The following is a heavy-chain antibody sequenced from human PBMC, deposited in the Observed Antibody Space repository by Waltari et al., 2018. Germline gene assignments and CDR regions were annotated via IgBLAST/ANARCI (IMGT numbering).Heavy chain of an antibody. J-gene: IGHJ4*02. CDR1: GFTFASFG. CDR3: VREGYSYDTGYYSGGYFDY. Sequence: EVQPLDSGGALVQPGGPLRLCCEASGFTFASFGISWIRQAPGKGLEWGSGVSGSGQTTYYADSVKGRFTISRDNAKNIVYLQMSSLRAEDTAAYFCVREGYSYDTGYYSGGYFDYWGQGTLVTVSS. D-gene: IGHD3-22*01. V-gene: IGHV3-23*01. CDR2: VSGSGQTT.